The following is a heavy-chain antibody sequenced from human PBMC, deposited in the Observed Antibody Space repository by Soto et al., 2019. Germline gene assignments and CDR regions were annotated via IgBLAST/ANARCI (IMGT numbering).Heavy chain of an antibody. Sequence: QVQLVESGGGVVQPGRSLRPSCAASGFTFSSYGMHWVRQAPGKGLEWVAVISYDGSNKYYADSVKGRFTISRDNSKNTLYLQMNSLRAEDTAVYYCAKGIVVVPAAIGFVEYYYGMDVWGQGTTVTVSS. CDR2: ISYDGSNK. CDR3: AKGIVVVPAAIGFVEYYYGMDV. V-gene: IGHV3-30*18. CDR1: GFTFSSYG. J-gene: IGHJ6*02. D-gene: IGHD2-2*01.